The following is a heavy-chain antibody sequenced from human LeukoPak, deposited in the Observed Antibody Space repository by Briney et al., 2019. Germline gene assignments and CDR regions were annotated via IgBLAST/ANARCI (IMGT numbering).Heavy chain of an antibody. V-gene: IGHV5-51*01. D-gene: IGHD5-12*01. CDR2: IYPGYSDT. Sequence: GASLTISFKGSGYSFTSYWIDWVRQMPGKGREWMGIIYPGYSDTRYSPSFQGQVTISADKSISTAYLQWSSLKASDTAMYYCARQEEGGYSPLDYWGQGTLVTVSS. CDR3: ARQEEGGYSPLDY. CDR1: GYSFTSYW. J-gene: IGHJ4*02.